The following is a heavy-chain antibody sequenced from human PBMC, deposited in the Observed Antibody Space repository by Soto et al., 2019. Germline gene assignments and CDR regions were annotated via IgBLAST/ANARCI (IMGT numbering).Heavy chain of an antibody. Sequence: SETLSLTCTVSGGSISSYYWSWIRQPPGKGPEWIGYIYYNGNTNYNPSLRSRVTISVDTSKDQFSLKVSSVAAADTAVYYCARNVDTTRAYYFDYWGQGTRVTVS. J-gene: IGHJ4*02. D-gene: IGHD5-18*01. CDR1: GGSISSYY. V-gene: IGHV4-59*01. CDR3: ARNVDTTRAYYFDY. CDR2: IYYNGNT.